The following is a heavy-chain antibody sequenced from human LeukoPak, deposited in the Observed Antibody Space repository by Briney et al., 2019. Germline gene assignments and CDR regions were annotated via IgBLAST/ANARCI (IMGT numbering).Heavy chain of an antibody. J-gene: IGHJ5*02. D-gene: IGHD6-13*01. CDR3: ARDGIAAAAPNWFDP. CDR1: GFTFSSYG. V-gene: IGHV3-30*03. CDR2: ISYDGSNK. Sequence: GSLRLSCAASGFTFSSYGMHWVRQAPGKGLEWVAVISYDGSNKYYADSVKGRFTISRDNSKNTLYLQMNSLRAEDTAVYYCARDGIAAAAPNWFDPWGQGTLVTVSS.